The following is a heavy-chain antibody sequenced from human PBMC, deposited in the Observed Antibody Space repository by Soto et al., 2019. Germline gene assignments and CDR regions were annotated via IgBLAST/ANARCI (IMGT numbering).Heavy chain of an antibody. CDR3: ARGGGYYYGSGSMSFRFYYMDV. D-gene: IGHD3-10*01. V-gene: IGHV1-3*01. CDR2: INAGNGNT. Sequence: ASVKVSCKASGYTFTSYAMHWVRQAPGQRLEWMGWINAGNGNTKYSQKFQGRVTITRDTSASTAYMELSSLRSEDTAVYYCARGGGYYYGSGSMSFRFYYMDVWGKGTTVTVSS. CDR1: GYTFTSYA. J-gene: IGHJ6*03.